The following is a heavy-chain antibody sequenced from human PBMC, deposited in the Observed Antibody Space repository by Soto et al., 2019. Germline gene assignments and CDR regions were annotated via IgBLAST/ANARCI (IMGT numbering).Heavy chain of an antibody. CDR1: GFTFSSYG. CDR2: IWYDGSNK. CDR3: ARDRMATTYNWFDP. Sequence: QVQLVESGGGVVQPGRSLRLSCAASGFTFSSYGMHWVRQAPGKGLEWVAVIWYDGSNKYYADSVKGRFTISGDNSKNTLYLQMNSLRAEDTAVYYCARDRMATTYNWFDPWGQGTLVTVSS. V-gene: IGHV3-33*01. J-gene: IGHJ5*02. D-gene: IGHD5-12*01.